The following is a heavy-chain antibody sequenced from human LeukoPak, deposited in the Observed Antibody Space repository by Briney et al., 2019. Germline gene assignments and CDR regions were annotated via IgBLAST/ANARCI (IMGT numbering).Heavy chain of an antibody. V-gene: IGHV4-59*08. Sequence: SETLSLTCTVSGASISSYYWSWLRQPPGKGLEWVGYIYYSGSTNYNPSRKSRVTISVDTSKNQFSLNLSSVTAADTAVYYCARTGLGAKLRAFDYWGQGTLVTVSS. CDR1: GASISSYY. D-gene: IGHD3-9*01. J-gene: IGHJ4*02. CDR3: ARTGLGAKLRAFDY. CDR2: IYYSGST.